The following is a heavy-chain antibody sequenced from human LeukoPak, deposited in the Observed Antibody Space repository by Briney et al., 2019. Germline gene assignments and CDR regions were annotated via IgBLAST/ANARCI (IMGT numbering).Heavy chain of an antibody. D-gene: IGHD4-17*01. CDR2: TYYSGST. Sequence: ETLSPTCSVPGGSISSYYWSWFRQPPGKGLEGLGDTYYSGSTNYNPTLKSRVTISVDTSTNPFSLKLSSLTAADTAVYYCARAFPTVYYYYYYYMDVWGKGTTVTVSS. CDR3: ARAFPTVYYYYYYYMDV. CDR1: GGSISSYY. V-gene: IGHV4-59*08. J-gene: IGHJ6*03.